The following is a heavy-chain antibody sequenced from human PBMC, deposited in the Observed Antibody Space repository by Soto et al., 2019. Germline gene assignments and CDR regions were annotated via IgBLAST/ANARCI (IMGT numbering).Heavy chain of an antibody. CDR2: IYPGDSDT. CDR1: GYDFTTHW. D-gene: IGHD4-4*01. J-gene: IGHJ4*02. Sequence: VESLKISCEGSGYDFTTHWVAWVRQTAGKGLEWVGIIYPGDSDTRYSPPFEGRVIIAVDMASWTAYLEWGSLEASDTAMYYCATGTTISTSKEYYFECWGQRNMVNVSA. CDR3: ATGTTISTSKEYYFEC. V-gene: IGHV5-51*01.